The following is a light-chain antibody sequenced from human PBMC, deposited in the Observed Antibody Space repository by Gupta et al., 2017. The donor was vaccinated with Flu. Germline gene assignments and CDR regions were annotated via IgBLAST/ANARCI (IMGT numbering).Light chain of an antibody. Sequence: EIVLTQSPATLSLSPGERATLPCRASQSVSSYLAWYQQKPGQAPRLLIYDASNRATGIPARFSGSGSETDFTLTISGLEPEDFAVYYCQQRSNWLTFGGGTKVEIK. V-gene: IGKV3-11*01. CDR3: QQRSNWLT. CDR2: DAS. CDR1: QSVSSY. J-gene: IGKJ4*01.